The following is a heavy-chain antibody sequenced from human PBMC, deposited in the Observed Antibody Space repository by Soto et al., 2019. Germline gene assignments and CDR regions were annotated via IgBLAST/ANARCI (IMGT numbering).Heavy chain of an antibody. D-gene: IGHD2-21*01. CDR2: ISSSSSYT. V-gene: IGHV3-11*05. Sequence: QVQLVESGGGLVKPGGSLRLSCAASGFTFSDYYMSWTRQAPGKGLEWVSYISSSSSYTTYEDSVKGPFTISRYNAKHSLYSKINSLRAEDTAVYYCAVCGGYHNFYYCGQGTLVTVSS. CDR1: GFTFSDYY. CDR3: AVCGGYHNFYY. J-gene: IGHJ4*02.